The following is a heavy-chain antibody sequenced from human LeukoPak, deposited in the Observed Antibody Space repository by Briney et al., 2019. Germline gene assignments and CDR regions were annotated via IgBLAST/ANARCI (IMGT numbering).Heavy chain of an antibody. D-gene: IGHD6-19*01. V-gene: IGHV3-9*01. Sequence: GGSLRLSCAASGFTFDDYAMHWVRQAPGKGLEWVSGISWNSGSIGYADSVKGRFTISRDNAKNSLYLQMNSLRAEDTAVYYCATPYSSGWYAFDYWGQGTLVTVSS. J-gene: IGHJ4*02. CDR3: ATPYSSGWYAFDY. CDR2: ISWNSGSI. CDR1: GFTFDDYA.